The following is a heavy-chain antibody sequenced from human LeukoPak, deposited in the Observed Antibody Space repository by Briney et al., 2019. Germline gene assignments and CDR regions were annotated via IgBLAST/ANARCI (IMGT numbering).Heavy chain of an antibody. D-gene: IGHD2-15*01. V-gene: IGHV4-34*01. CDR3: ARGLHIVEVVAATHPFDY. Sequence: SETLSLTCAVYGGSFSGYYWSWIRQPPGKGLEWIGEINHSGSTNYNPSLKSRVTISVDTSKNQFSLKLSSVTAADTAVYYCARGLHIVEVVAATHPFDYWGQGTLVTVSS. CDR2: INHSGST. J-gene: IGHJ4*02. CDR1: GGSFSGYY.